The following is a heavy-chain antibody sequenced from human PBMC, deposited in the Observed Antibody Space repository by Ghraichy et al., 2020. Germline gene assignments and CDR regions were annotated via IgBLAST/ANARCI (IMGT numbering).Heavy chain of an antibody. V-gene: IGHV4-39*01. Sequence: SETLSLTCTVSGGSISSSSYYWGWIRQPPGKGLEWIGSIYYSGSTYYNPSLKSRVTISVDTSKNQFSLKLSSVTAADTAVYYCARQVGEHVVGYYYYGMDVWGQGTTVTVSS. CDR3: ARQVGEHVVGYYYYGMDV. CDR2: IYYSGST. CDR1: GGSISSSSYY. D-gene: IGHD3-10*01. J-gene: IGHJ6*02.